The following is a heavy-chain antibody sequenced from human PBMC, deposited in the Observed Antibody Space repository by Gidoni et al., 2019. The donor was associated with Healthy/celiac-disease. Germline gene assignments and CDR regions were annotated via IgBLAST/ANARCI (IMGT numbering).Heavy chain of an antibody. J-gene: IGHJ6*02. Sequence: EVQLVESGGGLVQPGGSLRLSCAASGFTFSSYSMNWVRQAPGKGLEWVSYISSSSSTIYYADSVKGRFTISRDNAKNSLYLQMNSLRAEDTAVYYCARGPPVTMIVVVYMDVWGQGTTVTVSS. CDR3: ARGPPVTMIVVVYMDV. D-gene: IGHD3-22*01. CDR1: GFTFSSYS. V-gene: IGHV3-48*01. CDR2: ISSSSSTI.